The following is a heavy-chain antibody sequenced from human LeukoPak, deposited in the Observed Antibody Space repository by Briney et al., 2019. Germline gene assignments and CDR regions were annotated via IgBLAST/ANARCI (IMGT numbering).Heavy chain of an antibody. CDR2: MNEDGSVK. CDR3: AVDGGYNRFDP. D-gene: IGHD1-1*01. CDR1: GFTFNSYW. Sequence: GGSLRLSCAASGFTFNSYWMAWVRQAPGKGLEWVANMNEDGSVKNYVVSVKGRFTISRDNAKSSLYLQMSNLRAEDTAVYYCAVDGGYNRFDPWGQGTLVTVPS. J-gene: IGHJ5*02. V-gene: IGHV3-7*04.